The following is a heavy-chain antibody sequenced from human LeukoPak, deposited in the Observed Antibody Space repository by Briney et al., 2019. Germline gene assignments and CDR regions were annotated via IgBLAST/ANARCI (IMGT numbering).Heavy chain of an antibody. CDR2: ISAYNGNT. J-gene: IGHJ4*02. CDR3: ARGTQLRFGELHYFDY. V-gene: IGHV1-18*01. D-gene: IGHD3-10*01. Sequence: ASVKVSCKASGYTFTSYGISWVRQAPGQGLEWMGWISAYNGNTNYAQKLQGRVTMTTDTSTSTAHMELRSLRSDDTAVYYCARGTQLRFGELHYFDYWGQGTLVTVSS. CDR1: GYTFTSYG.